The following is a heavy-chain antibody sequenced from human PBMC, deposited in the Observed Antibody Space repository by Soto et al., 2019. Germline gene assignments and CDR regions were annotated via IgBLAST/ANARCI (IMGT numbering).Heavy chain of an antibody. CDR2: ISYDGGNK. D-gene: IGHD3-10*01. CDR3: ARAQLTGSGFDP. J-gene: IGHJ5*02. CDR1: GFTFSSYG. Sequence: QVQLVESGGGVVQPGRSLRLSCAASGFTFSSYGMHWVRQAPGKGLEWVAVISYDGGNKYYADSVKGRFTISRDNSKNTLYIQMNSLRAEDTAVYYCARAQLTGSGFDPWGQGTLVTVSS. V-gene: IGHV3-30*03.